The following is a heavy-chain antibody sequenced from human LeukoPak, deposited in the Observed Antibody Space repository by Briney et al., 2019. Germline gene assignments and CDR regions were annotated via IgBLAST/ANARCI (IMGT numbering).Heavy chain of an antibody. CDR1: GFTFSSYW. CDR3: PRWRKWLHHAFDI. J-gene: IGHJ3*02. Sequence: GGSLRLSCAASGFTFSSYWMSWVRQAPGKGVAWVAKIKQDGSEKFYVASVKGRFPISRANAKNSLYLQMNSPRAEDTAVYSCPRWRKWLHHAFDIWGQGTMVTVSS. V-gene: IGHV3-7*01. CDR2: IKQDGSEK. D-gene: IGHD3-22*01.